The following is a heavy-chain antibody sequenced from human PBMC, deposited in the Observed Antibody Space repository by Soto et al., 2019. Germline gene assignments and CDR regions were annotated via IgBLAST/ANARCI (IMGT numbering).Heavy chain of an antibody. V-gene: IGHV1-8*01. CDR3: ARLYCSSTSCYFPNWFDP. D-gene: IGHD2-2*01. Sequence: ASVKVSCKASGYTFTSYDINWVRQATGQGLEWMGWMNPNSGNTGYAQKFQGRVTMTRNTSISTAYMELSSLRSEDTAVYYCARLYCSSTSCYFPNWFDPWGQGTLVTVSS. J-gene: IGHJ5*02. CDR1: GYTFTSYD. CDR2: MNPNSGNT.